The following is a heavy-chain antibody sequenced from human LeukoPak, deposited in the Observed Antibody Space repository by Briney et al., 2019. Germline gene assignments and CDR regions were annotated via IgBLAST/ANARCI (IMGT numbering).Heavy chain of an antibody. D-gene: IGHD3-10*01. Sequence: GGSLRLSCAASGFTFSSYAMSWVRQAPGKGLEWVSAISGSGGSTYYADSVKGRFTISRDNSKNTLYLQMNSLRAEDTAVYYCAKGLEGIALWFGETSGGAFDIWGQGTMVTVSS. CDR2: ISGSGGST. J-gene: IGHJ3*02. CDR3: AKGLEGIALWFGETSGGAFDI. V-gene: IGHV3-23*01. CDR1: GFTFSSYA.